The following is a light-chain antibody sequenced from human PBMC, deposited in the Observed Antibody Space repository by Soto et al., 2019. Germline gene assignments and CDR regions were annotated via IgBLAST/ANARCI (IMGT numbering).Light chain of an antibody. V-gene: IGLV2-23*01. CDR1: SSGDGSDTL. J-gene: IGLJ2*01. CDR2: EGT. CDR3: SSYTTAAFVV. Sequence: QSALTQPASVSGSPGQSITISCNGASSGDGSDTLVSWYQHHPGKAPKLIIYEGTIRPSGVSNRFSGSHSGDTASLTISGLQAEDEAHYYCSSYTTAAFVVFAGGTKVTVL.